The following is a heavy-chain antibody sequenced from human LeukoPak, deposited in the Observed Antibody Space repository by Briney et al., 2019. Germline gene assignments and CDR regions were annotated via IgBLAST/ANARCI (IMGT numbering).Heavy chain of an antibody. CDR3: ARGGGLDV. J-gene: IGHJ6*02. CDR1: GFTFSSNW. CDR2: IKQDGNEK. Sequence: GGSLRLSCAASGFTFSSNWMTWVRQAPGKGLEWVANIKQDGNEKDYVDSVKGRFTISRDNAKNSLYLQMSNLRAEDTAVYFCARGGGLDVWGQGATVTVSS. D-gene: IGHD3-16*01. V-gene: IGHV3-7*03.